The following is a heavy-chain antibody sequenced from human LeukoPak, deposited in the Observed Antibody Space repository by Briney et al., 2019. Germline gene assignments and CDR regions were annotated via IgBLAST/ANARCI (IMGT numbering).Heavy chain of an antibody. CDR3: ARRIIAAAGPNWFDP. CDR1: GYTFTSYA. J-gene: IGHJ5*02. CDR2: INAGNGNT. V-gene: IGHV1-3*01. D-gene: IGHD6-13*01. Sequence: GASVKVSCKASGYTFTSYAMHWVRQAPGQRLEWMGWINAGNGNTKYSQKFQGRVTMTRDTSTSTVYMELSSLRSEDTAVYYCARRIIAAAGPNWFDPWGQGTLVTVSS.